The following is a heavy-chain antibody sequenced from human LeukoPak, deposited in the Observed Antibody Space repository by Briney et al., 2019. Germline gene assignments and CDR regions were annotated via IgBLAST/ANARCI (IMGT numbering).Heavy chain of an antibody. J-gene: IGHJ5*02. CDR3: AGSPPHSKLRFDP. CDR1: GFTFNSYA. Sequence: PGGSLRLSCAASGFTFNSYAMSWVRQAPGKGLEWVSTISGSGGSTYYADSVKGRFTISRDNSKNTLYLQMNSLRDEDTAVYYCAGSPPHSKLRFDPWGQGTLVTVSS. CDR2: ISGSGGST. D-gene: IGHD6-13*01. V-gene: IGHV3-23*01.